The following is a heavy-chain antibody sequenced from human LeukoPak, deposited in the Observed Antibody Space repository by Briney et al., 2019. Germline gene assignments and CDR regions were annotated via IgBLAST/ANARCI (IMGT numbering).Heavy chain of an antibody. Sequence: GGSLRLSCAASGFTVSSNYMTWVRQTPGKGLEWVAVIYSSDRTYYADSVKGRFTISRDNSKNTLYLQMNSLRAEDTAVYYCAELTYYYDSSGYDDAFDIWGQGTMVTVSS. CDR3: AELTYYYDSSGYDDAFDI. CDR1: GFTVSSNY. D-gene: IGHD3-22*01. J-gene: IGHJ3*02. CDR2: IYSSDRT. V-gene: IGHV3-66*02.